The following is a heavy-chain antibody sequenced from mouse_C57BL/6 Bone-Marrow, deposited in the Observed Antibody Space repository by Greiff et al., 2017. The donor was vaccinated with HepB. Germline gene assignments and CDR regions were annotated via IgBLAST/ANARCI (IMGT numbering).Heavy chain of an antibody. CDR3: ARGAGSYLDY. CDR2: IDPSDSET. J-gene: IGHJ2*01. CDR1: GYTFTSYW. V-gene: IGHV1-52*01. Sequence: QVQLQQPGAELVRPGSSVKLSCKASGYTFTSYWMHWVKQRPIQGLEWIGNIDPSDSETHYNQKFKDKATLTVDKSSSTAYMQLSSLTSEDSAVYYWARGAGSYLDYWGQGTTLTVSS.